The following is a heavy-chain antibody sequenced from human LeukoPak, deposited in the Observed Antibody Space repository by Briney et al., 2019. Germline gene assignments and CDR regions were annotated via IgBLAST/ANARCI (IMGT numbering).Heavy chain of an antibody. Sequence: SETLSLTCTVSGGSISSGDYYWSWIRQPPGKGLEWIGHIYYSGSTYYNPSLKSRVTISVDTSKNQFSLKLSSVTAADTAVYYCARVDVWFGYNFDYWGQGTLVTVSS. CDR3: ARVDVWFGYNFDY. J-gene: IGHJ4*02. CDR2: IYYSGST. V-gene: IGHV4-30-4*01. D-gene: IGHD3-10*01. CDR1: GGSISSGDYY.